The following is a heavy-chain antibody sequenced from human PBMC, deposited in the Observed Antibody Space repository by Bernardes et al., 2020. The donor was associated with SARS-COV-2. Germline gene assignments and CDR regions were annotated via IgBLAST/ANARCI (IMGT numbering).Heavy chain of an antibody. J-gene: IGHJ5*02. Sequence: SETLSLTRTVSGGSISSYYWSWIRQPPGKGLEWIWYIYYSGSTNYNPSLKSRVTISVDTSKNQFSLKLSSVTAADTAVYYCARVCALNSKKKYYDFWSGYPSHNWFDPWGQGTLVTVSS. CDR2: IYYSGST. CDR1: GGSISSYY. V-gene: IGHV4-59*01. D-gene: IGHD3-3*01. CDR3: ARVCALNSKKKYYDFWSGYPSHNWFDP.